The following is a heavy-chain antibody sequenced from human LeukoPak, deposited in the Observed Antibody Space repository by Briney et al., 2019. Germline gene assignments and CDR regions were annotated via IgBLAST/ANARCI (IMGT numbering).Heavy chain of an antibody. Sequence: SETLSLTCTVSGGSISSYYWSWIRQPAGKGLEWIGRIYTSGSTNYNPSLKSRVTMSVDTSKNQFSLKLSSVTAADTAVYYCARSPSSKDYGDCAYYYYYYMDVWGKGTTVTVSS. D-gene: IGHD4-17*01. J-gene: IGHJ6*03. CDR1: GGSISSYY. CDR2: IYTSGST. CDR3: ARSPSSKDYGDCAYYYYYYMDV. V-gene: IGHV4-4*07.